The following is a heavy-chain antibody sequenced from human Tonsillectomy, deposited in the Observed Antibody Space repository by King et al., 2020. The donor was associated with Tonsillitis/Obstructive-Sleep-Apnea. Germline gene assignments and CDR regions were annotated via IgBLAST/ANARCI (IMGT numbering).Heavy chain of an antibody. CDR1: GFSFSYYA. CDR2: ISFDGSKK. J-gene: IGHJ6*02. V-gene: IGHV3-30*04. D-gene: IGHD3-3*01. Sequence: VQLVESGGGVVQPGRSLRLSCAASGFSFSYYAMYWVRQAPGKGLEWVAVISFDGSKKYYADSVKGRFTISRDNSKNTLYLQMNSLRIEDTAVYYCARDDSEYDDFWSGPRTNGMDVWGQGTTVTVSS. CDR3: ARDDSEYDDFWSGPRTNGMDV.